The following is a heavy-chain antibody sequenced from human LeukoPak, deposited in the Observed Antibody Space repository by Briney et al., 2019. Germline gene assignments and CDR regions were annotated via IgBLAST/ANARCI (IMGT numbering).Heavy chain of an antibody. Sequence: GGSLKTSCKGSGYSFTSYWIGWVRQMPGKGLGWMGIIYPGDSDTRYSPTFQGQVTISADKSISTAYLQWSSLKASDTAVYYCARQILPAAPWFDPWGQGTLVTVSS. D-gene: IGHD2-2*01. CDR1: GYSFTSYW. J-gene: IGHJ5*02. CDR3: ARQILPAAPWFDP. V-gene: IGHV5-51*01. CDR2: IYPGDSDT.